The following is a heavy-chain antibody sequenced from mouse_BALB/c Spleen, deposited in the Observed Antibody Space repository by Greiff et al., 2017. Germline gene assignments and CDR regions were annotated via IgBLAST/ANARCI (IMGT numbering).Heavy chain of an antibody. CDR1: GYSITSGYY. J-gene: IGHJ3*01. V-gene: IGHV3-6*02. Sequence: VKLQESGPGLVKPSQSLSLTCSVTGYSITSGYYWNWIRQFPGNKLEWMGYISYDGSNNYNPSLKNRISITRDTSKNQFFLKLNSVTTEDTATYYCASGDYAFAYWGQGTLVTVSA. CDR2: ISYDGSN. D-gene: IGHD2-4*01. CDR3: ASGDYAFAY.